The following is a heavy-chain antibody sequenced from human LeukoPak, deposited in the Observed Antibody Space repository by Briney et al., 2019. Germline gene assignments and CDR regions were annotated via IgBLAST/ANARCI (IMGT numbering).Heavy chain of an antibody. CDR2: ISGSGGST. CDR3: AKGAPYSSSLSNWFDP. CDR1: GXTFSSYA. V-gene: IGHV3-23*01. Sequence: GGSLRLSCAASGXTFSSYAVTWVRQPPGKGLEWVSAISGSGGSTHYADSVKGRFTISRDNSKNTLYLQMNSLRDEDTAVYHCAKGAPYSSSLSNWFDPWGQGTLVTVSS. J-gene: IGHJ5*02. D-gene: IGHD6-6*01.